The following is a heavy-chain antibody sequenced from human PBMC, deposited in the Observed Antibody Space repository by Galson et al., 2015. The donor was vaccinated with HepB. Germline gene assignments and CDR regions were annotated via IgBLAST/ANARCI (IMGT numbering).Heavy chain of an antibody. CDR3: ARDGDWGFDY. CDR2: IIPIVDIT. J-gene: IGHJ4*02. CDR1: GGTFNNYG. V-gene: IGHV1-69*04. Sequence: SVKVSCKASGGTFNNYGISWVRQAPGQGLEWMGRIIPIVDITSYSQKFQGRVTLTADKSVDTGYMELSSLRSEDTAVYYCARDGDWGFDYWGQGTLVTVSS. D-gene: IGHD2-21*02.